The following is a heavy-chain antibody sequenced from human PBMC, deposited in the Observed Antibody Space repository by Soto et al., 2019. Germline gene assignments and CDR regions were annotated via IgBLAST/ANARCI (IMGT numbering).Heavy chain of an antibody. D-gene: IGHD6-19*01. CDR1: GGSISQSY. CDR2: ISYSAIT. J-gene: IGHJ4*02. CDR3: ARGVDRQWADY. V-gene: IGHV4-59*01. Sequence: QVLLQESGPGLVKPSETLSLTCTVSGGSISQSYWTWIRKPPGQGLEWIGFISYSAITNYNPSLKSRVTMSVDTSKKQFSLNLRSVTAADTAMYYCARGVDRQWADYWGQGTLVTVSS.